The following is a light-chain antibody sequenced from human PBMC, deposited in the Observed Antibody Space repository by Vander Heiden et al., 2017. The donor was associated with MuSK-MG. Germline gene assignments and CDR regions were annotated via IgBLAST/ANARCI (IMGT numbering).Light chain of an antibody. J-gene: IGKJ2*01. CDR3: QQSYSTPPYT. CDR1: QSISSY. Sequence: IQLTQSPSSLSASVGDRVTITCRASQSISSYLNWYQQKPGKAPKLLIYAASSLQSGVPSRFSGSGSGTDFTLTISRLQPEDFATYYCQQSYSTPPYTFGQGTKLEIK. V-gene: IGKV1-39*01. CDR2: AAS.